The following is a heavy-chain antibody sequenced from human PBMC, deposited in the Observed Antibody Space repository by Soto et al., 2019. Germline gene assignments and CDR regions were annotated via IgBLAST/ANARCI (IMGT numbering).Heavy chain of an antibody. Sequence: SETLSLTCAVSGGSLSSSNWWTWVRQTPEKGLEWIGEIFHSGNTNYNPSLKSRVAISVDKSNSRFSLKLSSVTAADTAVYYCVGGPGSYSTSYYFDFWGQGTLVTVSS. CDR2: IFHSGNT. CDR3: VGGPGSYSTSYYFDF. D-gene: IGHD1-26*01. CDR1: GGSLSSSNW. J-gene: IGHJ4*02. V-gene: IGHV4-4*02.